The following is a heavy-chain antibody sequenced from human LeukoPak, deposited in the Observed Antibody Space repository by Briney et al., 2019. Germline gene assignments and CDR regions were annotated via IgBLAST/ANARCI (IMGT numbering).Heavy chain of an antibody. Sequence: SETLSLTCTVSGGSISSGGYYWSWIRQHPGKGLEWIGCIYYSGSTYYNPSLKSRVTISVDTSKNQFSLKLSSVTAADTAVYYCARETYYYDSSGYYGYWGQGTLVTVSS. CDR3: ARETYYYDSSGYYGY. J-gene: IGHJ4*02. CDR1: GGSISSGGYY. V-gene: IGHV4-31*03. D-gene: IGHD3-22*01. CDR2: IYYSGST.